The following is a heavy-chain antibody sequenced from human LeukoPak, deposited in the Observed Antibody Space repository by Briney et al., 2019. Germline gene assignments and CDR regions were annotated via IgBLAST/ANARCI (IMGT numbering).Heavy chain of an antibody. D-gene: IGHD6-13*01. CDR3: AKLIAAAFRYYYYYMDV. V-gene: IGHV3-23*01. CDR1: GFTFSSYV. J-gene: IGHJ6*03. Sequence: GGSLRLSCAASGFTFSSYVMRWVRQAPGKGLEWVSAISGSGDSTSYADSVKGRFTISRDNSKNTLYLQMNSLRAEDTAVYYCAKLIAAAFRYYYYYMDVWGKGTTVTVSS. CDR2: ISGSGDST.